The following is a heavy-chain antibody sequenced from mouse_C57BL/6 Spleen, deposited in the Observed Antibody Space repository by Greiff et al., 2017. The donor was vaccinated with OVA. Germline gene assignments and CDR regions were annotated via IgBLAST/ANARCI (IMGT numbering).Heavy chain of an antibody. D-gene: IGHD1-1*01. CDR3: AREDYGSSWFAY. J-gene: IGHJ3*01. Sequence: EVKLMESGGGLEKPGGSLKLSCAASGFTFSDYGMHWVRQAPEKGLEWVAYISSGSSTIYYADTVKGRFTISRDNAKNTLFLQMTSLRSEDTAMYYCAREDYGSSWFAYWGQGTLVTVSA. CDR1: GFTFSDYG. V-gene: IGHV5-17*01. CDR2: ISSGSSTI.